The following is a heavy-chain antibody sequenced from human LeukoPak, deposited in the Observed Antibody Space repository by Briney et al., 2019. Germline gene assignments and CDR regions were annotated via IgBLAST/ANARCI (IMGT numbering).Heavy chain of an antibody. CDR2: ISAYNGNT. J-gene: IGHJ6*02. CDR1: GYTFTSYG. CDR3: ARATGKDIFASTYYDFWSGYYRYYYYGMDV. Sequence: ASVKVSCKASGYTFTSYGISWVRQAPGQGLEWMGWISAYNGNTNYAQKLQGRVTMTTDTSTSTAYMELRSLRSDDTAVYYCARATGKDIFASTYYDFWSGYYRYYYYGMDVWGQGTTVTVSS. D-gene: IGHD3-3*01. V-gene: IGHV1-18*01.